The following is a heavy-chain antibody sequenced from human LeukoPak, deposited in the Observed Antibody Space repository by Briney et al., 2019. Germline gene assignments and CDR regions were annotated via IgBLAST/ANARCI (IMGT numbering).Heavy chain of an antibody. V-gene: IGHV3-48*03. Sequence: PGGSLRLSCAASGFTFSSYEMNWVRQAPGKGLEWVSYIYSSGSTIHYADSVKGRFTISRDNAKNSLYLQMNSLRAEDTAVYYCARTKEMATISYFDSWGQGTLVTVSS. CDR2: IYSSGSTI. D-gene: IGHD5-24*01. CDR1: GFTFSSYE. CDR3: ARTKEMATISYFDS. J-gene: IGHJ4*02.